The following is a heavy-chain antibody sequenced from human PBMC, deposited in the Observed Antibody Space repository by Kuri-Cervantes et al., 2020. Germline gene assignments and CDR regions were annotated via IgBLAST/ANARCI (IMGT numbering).Heavy chain of an antibody. CDR2: IYYSGST. CDR1: GGSISSSSYY. CDR3: ARNYYDYVWGSYHDPFDY. Sequence: ESLKISCTVSGGSISSSSYYWGWIRQPPGKGLEWIGSIYYSGSTNYNPSLKSRVTISVDTSKNQFSLKLSSVTAADTAVYYCARNYYDYVWGSYHDPFDYWGQGTLVTVSS. D-gene: IGHD3-16*02. J-gene: IGHJ4*02. V-gene: IGHV4-39*07.